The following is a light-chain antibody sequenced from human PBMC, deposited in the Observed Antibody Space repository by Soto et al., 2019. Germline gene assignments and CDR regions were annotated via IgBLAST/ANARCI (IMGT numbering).Light chain of an antibody. J-gene: IGKJ2*01. CDR3: QQYGSSSYT. CDR2: GAS. Sequence: PGERATLSCRASQSVSSNYLAWYQQKPGQAPRLLIYGASTRATGIPDRFSGSGSGTDFTLTISRLEPEDFAVYYCQQYGSSSYTFCQGTRLEIK. V-gene: IGKV3-20*01. CDR1: QSVSSNY.